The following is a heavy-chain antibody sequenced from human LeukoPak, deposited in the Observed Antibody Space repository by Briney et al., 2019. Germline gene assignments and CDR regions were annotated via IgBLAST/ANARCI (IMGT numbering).Heavy chain of an antibody. D-gene: IGHD2-15*01. J-gene: IGHJ6*02. Sequence: SVKVSCKASGDTFTDYAISWVRQAPGQGLEWVGRVIPILGTANYAQRFQGRVTIIADKSTSTVYMELSSLTSEDTAMYYRARDGWMDVWGQGTTVTVSS. CDR1: GDTFTDYA. V-gene: IGHV1-69*04. CDR3: ARDGWMDV. CDR2: VIPILGTA.